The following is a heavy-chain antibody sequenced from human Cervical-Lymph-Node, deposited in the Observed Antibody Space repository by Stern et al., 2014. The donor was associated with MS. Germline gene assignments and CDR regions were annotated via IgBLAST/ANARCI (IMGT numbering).Heavy chain of an antibody. CDR1: GFTFSDHY. D-gene: IGHD2-2*01. J-gene: IGHJ6*02. CDR2: TRNKAHSYTT. V-gene: IGHV3-72*01. CDR3: ARVKGYCSSTSCRSYYYYGMDV. Sequence: VQLVESGGGLVQPGGSLRLSCAASGFTFSDHYMDWVRQAPGKGLEWVGRTRNKAHSYTTEYAASVKRRFTISRDDSKDSLYLQMNSLKTEDTAVYYCARVKGYCSSTSCRSYYYYGMDVWGQGTTVTVSS.